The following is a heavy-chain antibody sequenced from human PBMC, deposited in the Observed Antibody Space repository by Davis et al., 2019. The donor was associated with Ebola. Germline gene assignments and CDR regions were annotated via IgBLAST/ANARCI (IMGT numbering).Heavy chain of an antibody. D-gene: IGHD3-10*01. CDR3: AKGLWFRDGYFDY. CDR1: GFTFSSYA. Sequence: PGGSLRLSCAASGFTFSSYAMSWVRQAPGKGLEWVSAISGSGGSTYYADSVKGRFTISRDNAKNSLYLQMNSLRAEDTALYYCAKGLWFRDGYFDYWGQGTLVTVSS. V-gene: IGHV3-23*01. CDR2: ISGSGGST. J-gene: IGHJ4*02.